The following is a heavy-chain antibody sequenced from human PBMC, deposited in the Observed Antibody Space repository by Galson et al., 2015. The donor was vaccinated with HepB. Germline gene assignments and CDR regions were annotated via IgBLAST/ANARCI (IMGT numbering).Heavy chain of an antibody. CDR1: GYTLTELS. CDR2: FDPEDGET. Sequence: SVKVSCKVSGYTLTELSMHWVRQAPGKGLEWMGGFDPEDGETIYAQKFQGRVTMTEDTSTDTAYMELSSLRSEDTAVYYCATAGRRYYYMDVWGKGTTVTVSS. V-gene: IGHV1-24*01. J-gene: IGHJ6*03. CDR3: ATAGRRYYYMDV.